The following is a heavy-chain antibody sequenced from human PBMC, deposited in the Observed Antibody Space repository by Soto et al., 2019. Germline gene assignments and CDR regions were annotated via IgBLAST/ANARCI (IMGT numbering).Heavy chain of an antibody. D-gene: IGHD6-6*01. CDR3: ARLGAARYDYYYMDV. J-gene: IGHJ6*03. V-gene: IGHV4-31*11. CDR1: GGSISSGGYY. Sequence: SETLSLTCAVCGGSISSGGYYWSWIRQHPGKGLEWIGYIYYSGSTYYNPSLKSRVTISVDTSKNQFSLKLSSVTAADTAVYYCARLGAARYDYYYMDVWGKGTTVTVSS. CDR2: IYYSGST.